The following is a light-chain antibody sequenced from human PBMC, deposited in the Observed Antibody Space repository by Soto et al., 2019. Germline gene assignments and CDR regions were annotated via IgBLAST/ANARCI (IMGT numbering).Light chain of an antibody. V-gene: IGKV3-20*01. CDR2: GAS. J-gene: IGKJ5*01. Sequence: EIVLTQSPVTLSLSPGERATLSCRASQSVSSSYLAWYQQKPGQAPRLLIYGASSRATGIPDRFSGSGSGTDFTLTIIRLEPEDFAVYYGQQYGSSPSTFGQGTRLEIK. CDR3: QQYGSSPST. CDR1: QSVSSSY.